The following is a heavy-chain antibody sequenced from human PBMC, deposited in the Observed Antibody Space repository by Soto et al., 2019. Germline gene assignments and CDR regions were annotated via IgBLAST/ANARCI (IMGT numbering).Heavy chain of an antibody. CDR2: INPSGGST. V-gene: IGHV1-46*01. CDR3: ARDRRSITGTTAFDD. CDR1: GYTFTSYY. D-gene: IGHD1-20*01. Sequence: ASVKVSCKASGYTFTSYYMHWVRQAPGQGLEWMGIINPSGGSTSYAQKFQGRVTMTRDTSTSTVYMELSSLRSEDTAVYYCARDRRSITGTTAFDDRGQGTLVTVSS. J-gene: IGHJ4*02.